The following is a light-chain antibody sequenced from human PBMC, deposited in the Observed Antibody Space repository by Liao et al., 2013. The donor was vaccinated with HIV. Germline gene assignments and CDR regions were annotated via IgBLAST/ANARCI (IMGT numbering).Light chain of an antibody. V-gene: IGLV3-21*04. J-gene: IGLJ1*01. CDR3: QLWDRSSAHPCV. Sequence: SYVLTQPPSVSAALGVTAKITCGGNNIGIKNVHWYQQKPGQAPVLLIYYDRARPSEIPERFSGSNSANTATLTISRAEAGDEADYYCQLWDRSSAHPCVFGPGTKVTVL. CDR1: NIGIKN. CDR2: YDR.